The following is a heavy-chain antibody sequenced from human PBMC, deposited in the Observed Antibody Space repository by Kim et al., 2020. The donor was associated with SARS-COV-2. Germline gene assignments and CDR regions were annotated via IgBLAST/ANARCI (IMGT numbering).Heavy chain of an antibody. V-gene: IGHV5-51*01. D-gene: IGHD4-17*01. Sequence: YSPSFQGLVTISADKSISTAYLQWSSPKASDTAMYYCARTTTEGWYFDLWGRGTLVTVSS. J-gene: IGHJ2*01. CDR3: ARTTTEGWYFDL.